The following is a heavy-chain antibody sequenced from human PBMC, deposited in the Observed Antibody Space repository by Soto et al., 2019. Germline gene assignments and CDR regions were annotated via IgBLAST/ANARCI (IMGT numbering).Heavy chain of an antibody. V-gene: IGHV4-38-2*01. D-gene: IGHD2-15*01. J-gene: IGHJ5*02. CDR3: ARVVYSFLNWFDP. CDR1: CYSINSGYY. Sequence: SETLSLTRAFSCYSINSGYYWGWIRQPPGKGLEWIGSIYHSGSTYYNPSLKSRVTISVDTSKNQFSLKLSSVTAADTAVYYCARVVYSFLNWFDPWGQGTLVTAPQ. CDR2: IYHSGST.